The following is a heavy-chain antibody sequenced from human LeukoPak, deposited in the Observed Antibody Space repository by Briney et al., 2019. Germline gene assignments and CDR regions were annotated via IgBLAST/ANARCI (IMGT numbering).Heavy chain of an antibody. CDR1: GGSISNKY. D-gene: IGHD3-3*01. CDR2: ISHRGST. CDR3: ARGAEYYAIWRGYAGYSDY. J-gene: IGHJ4*02. Sequence: PSETLSLTCTVSGGSISNKYWGWIRQPPGKGLEWVGSISHRGSTYYNPSLRSRITISLDRSKQKFSLKLTSVTAADTAVYFCARGAEYYAIWRGYAGYSDYWGQGISVTVSS. V-gene: IGHV4-38-2*02.